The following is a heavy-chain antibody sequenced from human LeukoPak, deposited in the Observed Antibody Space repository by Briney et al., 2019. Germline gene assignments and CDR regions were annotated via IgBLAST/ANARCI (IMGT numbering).Heavy chain of an antibody. CDR1: GFSFSNYA. Sequence: GGSLRLSCAASGFSFSNYAMTWVRQAPGKGLEWVSAISGSGGSTYYADSVKGRFTISRDNSKNTLYLQMNSLRAEDTAVYYCAKSSGTNYYYYGMDVWGQGTTVTVSS. CDR3: AKSSGTNYYYYGMDV. V-gene: IGHV3-23*01. J-gene: IGHJ6*02. CDR2: ISGSGGST.